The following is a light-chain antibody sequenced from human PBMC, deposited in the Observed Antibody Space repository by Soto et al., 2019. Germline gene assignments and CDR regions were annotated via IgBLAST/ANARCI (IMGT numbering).Light chain of an antibody. CDR3: QQYNRYSWR. Sequence: DIQMTQSPSTLSAFVGDRVTITGRASQSISLWLAWYQQKSGKAPRLLIYDVSRLESGVPSRFSGSGSGTEFRLTNKRLEPDDFATYYCQQYNRYSWRFGEG. CDR2: DVS. CDR1: QSISLW. V-gene: IGKV1-5*01. J-gene: IGKJ1*01.